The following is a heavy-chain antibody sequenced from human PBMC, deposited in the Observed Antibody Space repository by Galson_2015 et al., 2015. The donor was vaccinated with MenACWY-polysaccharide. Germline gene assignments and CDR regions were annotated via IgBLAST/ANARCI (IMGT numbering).Heavy chain of an antibody. CDR3: ATDSSRPLVGAPVSRFEY. CDR2: APDDGSNE. Sequence: SLRLSCAASGFIFSNYGMHWVRQAPGKELEWVSFAPDDGSNEYYADSVRGRFIFSRDNSKNTVSLEMNSLRPEDTAVYYCATDSSRPLVGAPVSRFEYWGQGTLVTVSS. V-gene: IGHV3-30*02. D-gene: IGHD1-26*01. CDR1: GFIFSNYG. J-gene: IGHJ4*02.